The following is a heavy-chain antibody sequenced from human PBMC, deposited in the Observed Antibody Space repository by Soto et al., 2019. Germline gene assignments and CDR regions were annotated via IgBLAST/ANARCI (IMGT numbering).Heavy chain of an antibody. CDR3: AKSLVFVDHAYMDV. J-gene: IGHJ6*03. CDR2: INAGNGNT. CDR1: GYTFTSYA. Sequence: GASVKVSCKASGYTFTSYAMHWVRQAPGQRLEWMGWINAGNGNTKYSQKFQGRVTITRDTSASTAYMELSSLRPEDTALYYCAKSLVFVDHAYMDVWGKGTTVTVSS. V-gene: IGHV1-3*01. D-gene: IGHD2-21*01.